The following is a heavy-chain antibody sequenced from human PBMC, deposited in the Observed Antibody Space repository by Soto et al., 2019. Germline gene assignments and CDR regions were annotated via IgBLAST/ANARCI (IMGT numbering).Heavy chain of an antibody. J-gene: IGHJ4*02. CDR2: INAGNGNT. CDR3: ARRGSGWDY. Sequence: QVQLVQSGAEEKKPGASVKVSCKASGYTFTSYAMHWVRQAPGQRLEWMGWINAGNGNTKYSQKFQGRVTITRDTSASTADLELSSLRSEDTAVYYCARRGSGWDYWGQGTLVTVSS. V-gene: IGHV1-3*05. D-gene: IGHD6-19*01. CDR1: GYTFTSYA.